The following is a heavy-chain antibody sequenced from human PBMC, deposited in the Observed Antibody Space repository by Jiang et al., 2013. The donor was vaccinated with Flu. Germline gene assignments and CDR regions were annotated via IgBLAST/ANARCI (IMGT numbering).Heavy chain of an antibody. Sequence: QLLESGGGLIQPGGSLRLSCAASGFTVSRDYMSWVRQAPGKGLEWVSLIYSDGTTYYGDSVEGRFTISRDKSKNTLSLQMNSLTGDDTAVYYCARALTWGKYGSNLYYFDSWGQGTLVTVSA. V-gene: IGHV3-53*01. D-gene: IGHD3-16*01. CDR3: ARALTWGKYGSNLYYFDS. CDR2: IYSDGTT. CDR1: GFTVSRDY. J-gene: IGHJ4*02.